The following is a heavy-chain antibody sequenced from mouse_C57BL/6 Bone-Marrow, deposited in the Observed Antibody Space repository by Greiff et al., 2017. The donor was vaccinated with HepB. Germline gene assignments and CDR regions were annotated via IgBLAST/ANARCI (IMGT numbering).Heavy chain of an antibody. V-gene: IGHV1-22*01. CDR1: GYTFTDYN. CDR3: ARFYYGSSYGAMDY. CDR2: INPNNGGT. J-gene: IGHJ4*01. Sequence: DVQLQESGPELVKPGASVKMSCKASGYTFTDYNMHWVKQSHGKSLEWIGYINPNNGGTSYNQKFKGKATLTVNKSSSTAYMELRSLTSEDSAVYYCARFYYGSSYGAMDYWGQGTSVTVSS. D-gene: IGHD1-1*01.